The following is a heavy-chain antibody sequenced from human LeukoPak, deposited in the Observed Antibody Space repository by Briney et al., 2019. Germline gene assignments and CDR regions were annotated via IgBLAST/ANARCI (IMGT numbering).Heavy chain of an antibody. CDR2: ISGSGGST. Sequence: PSETLSLTCAVSGGSISSSNWWSWVRQPPGKGLEWVSAISGSGGSTYYADSVKGRFTISRDNSKNTLYLQMNSLRAEDTAVYYCAKDPLYYYGSGSSSNFDYWGQGTLVTVSS. CDR1: GGSISSSN. CDR3: AKDPLYYYGSGSSSNFDY. V-gene: IGHV3-23*01. J-gene: IGHJ4*02. D-gene: IGHD3-10*01.